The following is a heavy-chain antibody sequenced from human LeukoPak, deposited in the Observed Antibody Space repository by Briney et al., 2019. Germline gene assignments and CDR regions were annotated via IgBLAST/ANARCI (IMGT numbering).Heavy chain of an antibody. CDR1: SGSFSGYL. Sequence: PSETLSPSHAVYSGSFSGYLGSWSRQPPGKGLGWIGEINDSGSVKCNPSLQNRVTLSVDTSKNQFSPRPSSVAAADTAVYYCATRLVASGSSQAITDWGKGLLATVSS. J-gene: IGHJ4*02. CDR2: INDSGSV. CDR3: ATRLVASGSSQAITD. V-gene: IGHV4-34*01. D-gene: IGHD2-15*01.